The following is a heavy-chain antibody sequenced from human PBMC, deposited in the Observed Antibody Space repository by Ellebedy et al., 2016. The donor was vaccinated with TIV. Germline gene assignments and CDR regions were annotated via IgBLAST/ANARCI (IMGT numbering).Heavy chain of an antibody. V-gene: IGHV3-23*01. CDR1: GFTFSSFA. CDR3: VKDQIAGDGLWVFDL. Sequence: PGGSLRLSCAASGFTFSSFAMGRVRQTPGKGLEGVSGLYGSGRGIFYSDSVKGRFTISRDNSKNTLYLQMNSLRAEDTGIYYCVKDQIAGDGLWVFDLWGQGTMVTVSS. J-gene: IGHJ3*01. D-gene: IGHD3-16*01. CDR2: LYGSGRGI.